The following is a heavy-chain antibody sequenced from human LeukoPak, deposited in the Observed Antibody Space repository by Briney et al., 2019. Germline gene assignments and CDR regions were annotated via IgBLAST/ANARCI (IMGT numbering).Heavy chain of an antibody. V-gene: IGHV5-51*01. D-gene: IGHD1-20*01. J-gene: IGHJ4*02. CDR2: IYPDDSDT. CDR1: RYSFTTYW. CDR3: ARLGITGTTLYYFDY. Sequence: GESLKISCKGSRYSFTTYWIGCVRQMPGKGLEWMWVIYPDDSDTRHSSSLQGQVTISADKSISTAYLQWSSLKASDTAMYYCARLGITGTTLYYFDYWGQGTLVIVSS.